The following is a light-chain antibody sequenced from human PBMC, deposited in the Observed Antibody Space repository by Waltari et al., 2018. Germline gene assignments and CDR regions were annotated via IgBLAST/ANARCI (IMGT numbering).Light chain of an antibody. Sequence: EIVLTQSPGTLSLSPGERATLSCRASQSVGRYLAWYQQKPGQAPRLLIYGASNRATGTPDRFSGSGSGTDFSLTISRLDPADFAVYYCQNYVRLPVAFGQGTTVEIK. V-gene: IGKV3-20*01. CDR1: QSVGRY. CDR3: QNYVRLPVA. J-gene: IGKJ1*01. CDR2: GAS.